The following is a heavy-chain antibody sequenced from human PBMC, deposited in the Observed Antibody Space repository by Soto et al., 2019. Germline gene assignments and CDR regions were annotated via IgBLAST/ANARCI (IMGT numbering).Heavy chain of an antibody. CDR3: ARAVAVPADFDY. Sequence: QVQLVQSGAEEKKPGASVKVSCKASGYTFTGYAMHWVRQAPGQRLEWMGWINAGNGNTKYSQNFQGRVTITRDTSASTAYMELSSLRSEDTALYYCARAVAVPADFDYWGQGTLVTVSS. CDR1: GYTFTGYA. J-gene: IGHJ4*02. CDR2: INAGNGNT. V-gene: IGHV1-3*05. D-gene: IGHD6-19*01.